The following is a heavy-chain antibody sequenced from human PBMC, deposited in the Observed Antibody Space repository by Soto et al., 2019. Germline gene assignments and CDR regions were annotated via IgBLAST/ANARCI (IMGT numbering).Heavy chain of an antibody. D-gene: IGHD3-22*01. CDR1: GGSISSGGYY. CDR2: IYYSGST. J-gene: IGHJ6*02. Sequence: QVQLQESGPGLVKPSQTLSLTCTVSGGSISSGGYYWSWIRQHPGKGLEWIGYIYYSGSTYYNPSLKSRVTISVDTSKNQFSLKLSSVTAADTAVYYCAREASSGYYYYYGMDVWGQGTTVTVSS. V-gene: IGHV4-31*03. CDR3: AREASSGYYYYYGMDV.